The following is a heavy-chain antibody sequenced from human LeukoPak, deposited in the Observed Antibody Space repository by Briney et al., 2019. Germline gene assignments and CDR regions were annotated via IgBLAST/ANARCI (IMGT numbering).Heavy chain of an antibody. CDR2: IYYSGST. D-gene: IGHD3-22*01. V-gene: IGHV4-59*01. Sequence: PSETLSLTCAVYGGSFSGYYWSWIRQPPGKGLEWIGYIYYSGSTNYNPSLKSRVTISVDTSKNQFSLKLSSVTAADTAVYYCAMGDYYDSSGYPLLYYWGQGTLVTVSS. CDR1: GGSFSGYY. J-gene: IGHJ4*02. CDR3: AMGDYYDSSGYPLLYY.